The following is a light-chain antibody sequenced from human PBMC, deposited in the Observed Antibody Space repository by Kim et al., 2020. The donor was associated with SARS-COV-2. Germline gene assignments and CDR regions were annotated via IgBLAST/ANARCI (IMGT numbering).Light chain of an antibody. Sequence: SSELTQDPAVSVALGQTVRITCQGDCLRSFSASWYQQKPGQAPLLVIYGKNNRPSGIPDRFTASNSGDTASMTITGAQAEDEADYYCNSRDSSGNHVVFG. CDR2: GKN. CDR3: NSRDSSGNHVV. CDR1: CLRSFS. V-gene: IGLV3-19*01. J-gene: IGLJ2*01.